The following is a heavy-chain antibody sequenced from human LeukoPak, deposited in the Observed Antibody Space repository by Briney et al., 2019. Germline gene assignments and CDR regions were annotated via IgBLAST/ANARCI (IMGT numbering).Heavy chain of an antibody. J-gene: IGHJ6*02. D-gene: IGHD6-13*01. CDR1: GFTFSSYW. CDR3: AKAASSSWPSYYYGMDV. CDR2: IKQDGSEK. Sequence: GGSLRLSCAASGFTFSSYWMSWVRQAPGKGLEWVANIKQDGSEKYYVDSVKGRFTISRDNAKNSLYLQMNSLRAEDTAVYYCAKAASSSWPSYYYGMDVWGQGTTVTVSS. V-gene: IGHV3-7*03.